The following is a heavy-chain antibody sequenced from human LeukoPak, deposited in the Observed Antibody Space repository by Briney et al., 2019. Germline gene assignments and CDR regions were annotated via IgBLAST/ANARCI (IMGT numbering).Heavy chain of an antibody. V-gene: IGHV3-30*02. J-gene: IGHJ6*03. D-gene: IGHD6-19*01. CDR1: GFTFSSYE. CDR2: IRYDGSNK. CDR3: AKGSKAVLFTRDHYMDV. Sequence: GGSLRLSCAASGFTFSSYEMNWVRQAPGKGLEWVAFIRYDGSNKYYADSVRGRFTISRDNSKNTLYLQMNSLRAEDTAVYFCAKGSKAVLFTRDHYMDVWGKGTTVTISS.